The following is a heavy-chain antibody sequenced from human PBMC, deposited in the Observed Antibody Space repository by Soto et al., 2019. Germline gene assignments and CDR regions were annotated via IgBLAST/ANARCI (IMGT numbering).Heavy chain of an antibody. J-gene: IGHJ5*02. CDR2: IYYIGTT. CDR3: ARGHCSSTSCYLGTEWWFDP. CDR1: GGSISSGGYY. Sequence: PSETLSLTCTVSGGSISSGGYYWSWIRQHPGKGLEWIGYIYYIGTTYYNPSLKSRVAISIDTSKNQFSLKLSSVTAADTAVYYCARGHCSSTSCYLGTEWWFDPWGQGTLVTVSS. V-gene: IGHV4-31*03. D-gene: IGHD2-2*01.